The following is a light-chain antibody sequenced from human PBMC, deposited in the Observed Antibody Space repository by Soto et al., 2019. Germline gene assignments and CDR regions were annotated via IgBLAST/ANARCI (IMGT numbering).Light chain of an antibody. J-gene: IGKJ5*01. V-gene: IGKV3-20*01. Sequence: EIVFTQSPGTLSLSPGERSTLSCMASQIVSSSYLAWYQQKPGQAPRLLIYGASTRATGIPDRFSGSASGTDFTLTINRLEPEDFAVYYCPLYGISPHVGPGTRVEIK. CDR2: GAS. CDR3: PLYGISPH. CDR1: QIVSSSY.